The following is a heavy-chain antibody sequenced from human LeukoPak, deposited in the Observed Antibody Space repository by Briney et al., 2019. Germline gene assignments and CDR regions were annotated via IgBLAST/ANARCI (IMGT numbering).Heavy chain of an antibody. J-gene: IGHJ3*02. CDR3: ARDYFCSSTSCSATGAFDI. V-gene: IGHV3-30*03. D-gene: IGHD2-2*01. CDR1: GFTFSIYG. Sequence: GGSLRLSCAASGFTFSIYGMHWVRQAPGKGLEWAAVISYDGSNEYYADSVKGRFTISRDNSKNTLYLQMNSLRPEDAAVYYCARDYFCSSTSCSATGAFDIWGRGTMVTVSS. CDR2: ISYDGSNE.